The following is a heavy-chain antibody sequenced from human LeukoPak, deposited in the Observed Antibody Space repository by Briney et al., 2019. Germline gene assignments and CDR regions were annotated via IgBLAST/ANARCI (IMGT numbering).Heavy chain of an antibody. J-gene: IGHJ5*02. CDR3: ARDVRIAARQLWFDP. V-gene: IGHV3-21*01. CDR1: GFTFSSYS. Sequence: GGSLRLSCAASGFTFSSYSMNWVRQAPGKGLEWVSSISSSSSYIYYADSVKGRFTISRDNAKNSLYLQMNSLRAEDTAVYYCARDVRIAARQLWFDPWGQGTLVTVSS. D-gene: IGHD6-6*01. CDR2: ISSSSSYI.